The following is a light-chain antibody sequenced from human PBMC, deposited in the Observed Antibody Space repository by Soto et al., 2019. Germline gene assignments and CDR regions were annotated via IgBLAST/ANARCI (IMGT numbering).Light chain of an antibody. V-gene: IGKV3-15*01. CDR2: GAS. Sequence: EIVMTQSPATLSVSPGERANLSCRASQSVSSNLAWYQQKPGQAPRLLIYGASTRATGIPARFSGSGSGTEFTLIISSLQSEDFAVYYCQQYNNWPPLTFGGGTKVEIK. J-gene: IGKJ4*01. CDR1: QSVSSN. CDR3: QQYNNWPPLT.